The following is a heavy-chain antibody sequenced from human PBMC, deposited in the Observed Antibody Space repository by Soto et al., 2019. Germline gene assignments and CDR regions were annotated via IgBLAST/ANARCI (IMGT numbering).Heavy chain of an antibody. Sequence: GASVKVSCKASGGTLSTYAINWVRQAPGQGLEWLGWINTHNGKTNYAQNLQGRVTMTRDTSTSTVYMELSSLRSEDTAVYYCARDSFIAAAGRPRPFDYWGQGTLVTVSS. V-gene: IGHV1-18*01. CDR3: ARDSFIAAAGRPRPFDY. CDR1: GGTLSTYA. D-gene: IGHD6-13*01. CDR2: INTHNGKT. J-gene: IGHJ4*02.